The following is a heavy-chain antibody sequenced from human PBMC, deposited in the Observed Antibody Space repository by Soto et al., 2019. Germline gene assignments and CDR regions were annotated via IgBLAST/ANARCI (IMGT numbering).Heavy chain of an antibody. CDR2: IYSGGST. J-gene: IGHJ4*02. CDR1: GFTVSSNY. D-gene: IGHD6-6*01. CDR3: ARHSDSSSSFDY. V-gene: IGHV3-53*01. Sequence: GSLRLSCAASGFTVSSNYMSWVRQAPGKGLEWVSVIYSGGSTYYADSVKGRFTISRDNSKNTLYLQMNSLRAEDTAVYYCARHSDSSSSFDYWGQGTLVTVSS.